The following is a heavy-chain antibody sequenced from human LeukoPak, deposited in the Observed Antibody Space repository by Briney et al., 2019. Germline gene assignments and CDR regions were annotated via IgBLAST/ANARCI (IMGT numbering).Heavy chain of an antibody. CDR3: ASGSSGWYRVDY. J-gene: IGHJ4*02. Sequence: SVKVSCKASGGTFSSYAISWVRQAPGQRLEWMGGIIPIFGTANYAQKFQGRVTITTDESTSTAYMELSSLRSEDTAVYYCASGSSGWYRVDYWGQGTLVTVSS. CDR1: GGTFSSYA. D-gene: IGHD6-19*01. V-gene: IGHV1-69*05. CDR2: IIPIFGTA.